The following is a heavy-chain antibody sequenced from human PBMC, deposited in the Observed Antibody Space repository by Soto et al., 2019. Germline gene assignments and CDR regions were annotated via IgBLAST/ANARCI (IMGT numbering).Heavy chain of an antibody. CDR1: GGSISSSSYY. D-gene: IGHD3-3*01. CDR3: ARRRTIFGVVSVDD. J-gene: IGHJ4*02. V-gene: IGHV4-39*01. Sequence: PSETLSLTCTVSGGSISSSSYYWGWIRQPPGKGLEWIGSIYYSGSTYYNPSLKSRVTISVDTSKNQFSLKLSSVTAADTAVYYCARRRTIFGVVSVDDWGQGTLVTVSS. CDR2: IYYSGST.